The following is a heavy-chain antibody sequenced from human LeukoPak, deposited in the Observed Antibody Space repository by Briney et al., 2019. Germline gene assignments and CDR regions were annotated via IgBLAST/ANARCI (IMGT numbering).Heavy chain of an antibody. J-gene: IGHJ4*02. V-gene: IGHV3-23*01. Sequence: GGSLRLSCAASGFTFSSYAMSWVRQAPGKGLEWVSAISGSGGSTYYAGSVKGRFTISRDNSKNTLYLQMNSLRAEDTAVYYCAKDHRPGYYDSSGYYQFDYWGQGTLVTVSS. D-gene: IGHD3-22*01. CDR3: AKDHRPGYYDSSGYYQFDY. CDR2: ISGSGGST. CDR1: GFTFSSYA.